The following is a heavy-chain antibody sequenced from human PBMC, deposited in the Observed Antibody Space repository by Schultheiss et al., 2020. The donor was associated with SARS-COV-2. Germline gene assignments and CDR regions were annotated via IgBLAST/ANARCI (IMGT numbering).Heavy chain of an antibody. D-gene: IGHD6-13*01. CDR3: ARDLFAAAGTGAY. V-gene: IGHV3-33*01. Sequence: GESLKISCAASGFTFSSYSMHWVRQAPGKGLEWVAVIWYDGSNKYYADSVKGRFTISRDNSKNTLYLQMNSLRAEDTAVYYCARDLFAAAGTGAYWCQGTLVTVAS. CDR1: GFTFSSYS. CDR2: IWYDGSNK. J-gene: IGHJ4*02.